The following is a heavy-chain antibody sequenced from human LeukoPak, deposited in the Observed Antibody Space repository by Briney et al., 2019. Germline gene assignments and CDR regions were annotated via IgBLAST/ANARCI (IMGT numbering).Heavy chain of an antibody. CDR1: GGTFSSYA. Sequence: SVKVSCKASGGTFSSYAISWVRQAPGQGLEWMGRIIPILGIANYAQKFQGRVTITADKSTSTAYMELSSLRSEDTAVYYCARDLRGYGMDVWGQGTTVTVFS. V-gene: IGHV1-69*04. J-gene: IGHJ6*02. CDR2: IIPILGIA. CDR3: ARDLRGYGMDV. D-gene: IGHD3-10*01.